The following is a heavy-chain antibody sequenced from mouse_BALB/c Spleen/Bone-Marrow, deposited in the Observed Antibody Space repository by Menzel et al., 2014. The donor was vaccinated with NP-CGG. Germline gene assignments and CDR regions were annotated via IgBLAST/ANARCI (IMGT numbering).Heavy chain of an antibody. D-gene: IGHD1-1*01. CDR3: ARYRYYGSSYAMDY. V-gene: IGHV14-3*02. J-gene: IGHJ4*01. CDR1: GFNIKDTY. Sequence: EVQLQQSGAELVKPGASVKLSCTASGFNIKDTYMHWVMQRPEQGLEWIGRIDPANGNTKYDPKFQGKATITADTSSSTAYLQLSSLTSEDTAVYYCARYRYYGSSYAMDYWGQGTSVTASS. CDR2: IDPANGNT.